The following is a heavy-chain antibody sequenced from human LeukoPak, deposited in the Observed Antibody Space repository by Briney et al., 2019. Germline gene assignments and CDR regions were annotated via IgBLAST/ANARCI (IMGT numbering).Heavy chain of an antibody. J-gene: IGHJ3*02. CDR1: GGSFSGYY. Sequence: PSETLSLTCAVYGGSFSGYYWSWIRQPPGKGLEWIGEINHSESTNYNPSLKSRVTISVDTSKNQFSLKLSSVTAADTAVYYCARLPYSSGWFDAFDIWGQGTMVTVSS. CDR3: ARLPYSSGWFDAFDI. D-gene: IGHD6-19*01. V-gene: IGHV4-34*01. CDR2: INHSEST.